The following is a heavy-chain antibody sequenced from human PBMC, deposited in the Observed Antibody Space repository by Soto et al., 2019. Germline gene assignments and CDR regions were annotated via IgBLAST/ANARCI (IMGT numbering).Heavy chain of an antibody. J-gene: IGHJ4*02. CDR2: ISGDGSNK. Sequence: PGGSLRLSCAASGFTFSSYAMSWVRQAPGKGLEWVSAISGDGSNKYYADSVKGRFTISRDNAKNTLYLQMNSLRAEDTAVYYCARELRFLEWLPPDYWGQGTLVTVSS. CDR3: ARELRFLEWLPPDY. V-gene: IGHV3-23*01. CDR1: GFTFSSYA. D-gene: IGHD3-3*01.